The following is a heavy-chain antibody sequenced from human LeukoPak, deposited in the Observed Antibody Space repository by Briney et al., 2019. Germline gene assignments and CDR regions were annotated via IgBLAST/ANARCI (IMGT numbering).Heavy chain of an antibody. J-gene: IGHJ4*02. V-gene: IGHV3-48*03. CDR2: ISSSGSTI. Sequence: GSLRLSCAASGFTFSSYEMNWVRQAPGKGLEWVSYISSSGSTIYYTDSVRGRFTISRDNAKNSLYLQMNSLRAEDTAVYYCARDGGGSGAYYFDYWGQGTLVTVSS. D-gene: IGHD3-10*01. CDR1: GFTFSSYE. CDR3: ARDGGGSGAYYFDY.